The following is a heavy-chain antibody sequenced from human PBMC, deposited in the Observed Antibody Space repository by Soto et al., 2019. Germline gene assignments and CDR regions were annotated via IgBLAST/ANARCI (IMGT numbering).Heavy chain of an antibody. J-gene: IGHJ4*02. V-gene: IGHV3-53*01. D-gene: IGHD1-26*01. Sequence: GGSLRLSCAASGFTVSSEYMSWVRQAPGKGLEWVSVIYSGGNTYYADSVKGRFTISRDTSKNTLHLQMNSLRAEDTAVCYCARASGSRLFDYWGQGALVTVSS. CDR3: ARASGSRLFDY. CDR1: GFTVSSEY. CDR2: IYSGGNT.